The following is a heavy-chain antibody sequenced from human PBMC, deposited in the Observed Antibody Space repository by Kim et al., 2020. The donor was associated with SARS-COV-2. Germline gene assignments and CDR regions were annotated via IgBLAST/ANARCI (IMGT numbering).Heavy chain of an antibody. V-gene: IGHV3-11*04. CDR2: ISSSGSTI. Sequence: GGSLRLSCAASGFTFSDYYMSWIRQAPGKGLEWVSYISSSGSTIYYADSVKGRFTISRDNAKNSLYLQMNSLRAEDTAVYYCGRCYGSALDDAFDIWGQGTMVTVSS. CDR3: GRCYGSALDDAFDI. D-gene: IGHD3-10*01. J-gene: IGHJ3*02. CDR1: GFTFSDYY.